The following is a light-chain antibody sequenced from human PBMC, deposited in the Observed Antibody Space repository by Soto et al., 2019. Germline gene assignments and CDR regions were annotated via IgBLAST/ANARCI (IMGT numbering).Light chain of an antibody. CDR3: VSHAGNTNYV. V-gene: IGLV2-8*01. CDR2: EVS. Sequence: QSALTQPPSASGSVGQSVTISCTGTSSDVGAYTYVSWYQQHPGKAPKLMIYEVSKRPSGVPDRFSGSKTGYTASLTVSGQQADDEAYYYCVSHAGNTNYVFGTGTELTVL. J-gene: IGLJ1*01. CDR1: SSDVGAYTY.